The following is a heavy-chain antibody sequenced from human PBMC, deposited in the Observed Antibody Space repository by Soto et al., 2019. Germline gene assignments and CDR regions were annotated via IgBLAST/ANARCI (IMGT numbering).Heavy chain of an antibody. CDR1: GYTFTGYY. V-gene: IGHV1-2*02. D-gene: IGHD3-10*01. CDR2: INPNSGGT. CDR3: ASAVWFGELGDAFDI. Sequence: GASVKVSCKASGYTFTGYYMHWLRQAPGQGLEWMGWINPNSGGTNYAQKFQGRVTMTRDTSISTAYMELSRLRSDDTAVYYCASAVWFGELGDAFDIWGQGTMVTVSS. J-gene: IGHJ3*02.